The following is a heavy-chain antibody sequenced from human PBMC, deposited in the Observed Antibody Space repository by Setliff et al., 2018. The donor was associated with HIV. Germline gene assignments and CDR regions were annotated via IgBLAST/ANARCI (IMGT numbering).Heavy chain of an antibody. Sequence: GASVMVSCKGSGYAFVTYAMHWVRQAPGQRLEWMGWINAGTGDIEYSQRFRGRVTMTRDTSINTAYMELSGLRSDDTAVYYCARQLSNSLESWGQGTPVTVSS. J-gene: IGHJ4*02. D-gene: IGHD1-1*01. CDR3: ARQLSNSLES. CDR2: INAGTGDI. V-gene: IGHV1-3*01. CDR1: GYAFVTYA.